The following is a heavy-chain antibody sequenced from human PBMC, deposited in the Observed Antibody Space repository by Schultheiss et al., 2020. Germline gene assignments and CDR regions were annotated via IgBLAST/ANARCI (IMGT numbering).Heavy chain of an antibody. V-gene: IGHV5-51*01. Sequence: GESLKISCKGSGYSFTSYWIGWVRQMPGKGLEWMGIIYPGDSDTRYSPSFQGQVTISADKSISTAYLQWSSLKASDTAMYYCARRGGEIVGAYTPIDYWGQGTLVTVSS. CDR1: GYSFTSYW. D-gene: IGHD1-26*01. J-gene: IGHJ4*02. CDR3: ARRGGEIVGAYTPIDY. CDR2: IYPGDSDT.